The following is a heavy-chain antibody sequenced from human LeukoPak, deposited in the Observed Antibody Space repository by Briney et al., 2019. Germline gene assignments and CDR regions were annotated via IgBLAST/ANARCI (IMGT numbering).Heavy chain of an antibody. CDR3: ARDYGDYANWFDP. Sequence: PSETLSLTCTVSGRSLRNYYWIWIRQPPGKGLDWIGYIYYSGNTNYNPSLKSRVTISVDTSKNQFSLKLNSVTAADTAVYYCARDYGDYANWFDPWGQGTLVTVSS. J-gene: IGHJ5*02. CDR2: IYYSGNT. V-gene: IGHV4-59*01. D-gene: IGHD4-17*01. CDR1: GRSLRNYY.